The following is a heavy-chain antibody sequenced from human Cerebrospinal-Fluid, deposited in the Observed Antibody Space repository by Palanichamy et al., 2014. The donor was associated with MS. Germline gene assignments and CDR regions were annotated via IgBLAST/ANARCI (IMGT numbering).Heavy chain of an antibody. CDR2: IDPKDGET. V-gene: IGHV1-69-2*01. D-gene: IGHD2-8*01. J-gene: IGHJ3*02. CDR1: GYTITDYY. CDR3: ATVRAIVLNGFDI. Sequence: EVQLVQSGAEVKKPGATVKISCKVSGYTITDYYMHWVQQAPGKGLEWMGLIDPKDGETIYAEKFQGRVTMTADTSTDTFQMELSSLRSEDTDVYYCATVRAIVLNGFDIWGQGTMVTVST.